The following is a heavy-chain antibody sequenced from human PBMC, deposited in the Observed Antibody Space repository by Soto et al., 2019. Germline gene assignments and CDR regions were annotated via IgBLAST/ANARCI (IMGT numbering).Heavy chain of an antibody. J-gene: IGHJ4*02. V-gene: IGHV3-21*01. CDR3: ARAGMGSSRAYYFDY. D-gene: IGHD6-13*01. CDR1: GFTFSSYS. Sequence: PGGSLRLSCAASGFTFSSYSMSWVRQAPGKGLEWVSSISSSSSYIYYADSVKGRFTISRDNAKNSLYLQMNSLRAEDTAVYYCARAGMGSSRAYYFDYWGQGTLVTVSS. CDR2: ISSSSSYI.